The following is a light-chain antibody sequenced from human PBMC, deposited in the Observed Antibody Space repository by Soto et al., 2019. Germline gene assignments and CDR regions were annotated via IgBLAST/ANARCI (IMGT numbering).Light chain of an antibody. CDR1: TSDVGGYNL. J-gene: IGLJ3*02. CDR3: CSYAGSFIWM. Sequence: SALTQPRSVSGSPGQSVTISCAGTTSDVGGYNLVSWYQQHPAKAPKLMIYDVNKRPSGVPDRFSGSKSGNTASLTISGLQSEDEADYYCCSYAGSFIWMFGGGTQLTVL. V-gene: IGLV2-11*01. CDR2: DVN.